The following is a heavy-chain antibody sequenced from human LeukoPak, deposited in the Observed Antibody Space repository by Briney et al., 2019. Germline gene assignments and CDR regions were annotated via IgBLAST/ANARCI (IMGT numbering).Heavy chain of an antibody. CDR1: GFTFSSYA. CDR3: AKDIDLDYYHGSGSYPFDY. J-gene: IGHJ4*02. Sequence: GGSLRLSCAASGFTFSSYAMSWVRQAPGKGLEWVSAISGSGDTTYYAASVKGRFTISRDNSKNTLYLQMNSLRAEDTAVYYCAKDIDLDYYHGSGSYPFDYWGQGTLVTVSS. CDR2: ISGSGDTT. D-gene: IGHD3-10*01. V-gene: IGHV3-23*01.